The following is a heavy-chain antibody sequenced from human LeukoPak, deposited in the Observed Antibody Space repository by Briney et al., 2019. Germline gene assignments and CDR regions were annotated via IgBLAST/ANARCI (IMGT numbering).Heavy chain of an antibody. Sequence: SETLSLTCTVSGGSISSGGYYWSWIRQHPGKGLEWIGYIYYSGSTYYNPSLKSRVTISVDTSKNQFSLKLSSVTAADTAVYYCARDFSGGYFDYWGQGTLVTVSS. V-gene: IGHV4-31*03. CDR2: IYYSGST. CDR3: ARDFSGGYFDY. D-gene: IGHD3-16*01. CDR1: GGSISSGGYY. J-gene: IGHJ4*02.